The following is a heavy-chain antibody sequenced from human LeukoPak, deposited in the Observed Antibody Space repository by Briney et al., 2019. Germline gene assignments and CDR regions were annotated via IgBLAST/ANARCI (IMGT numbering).Heavy chain of an antibody. Sequence: PGGSLRLSCATSGFTFSISWMTWVRQAAGKGLEWVAFMNKDGSEKNCVDSVQGRFTISRDDAKNSLFLQMNSLRAEDTAVYYCARGGVSGGFDYWGQGTLVTVSS. D-gene: IGHD1-26*01. CDR3: ARGGVSGGFDY. J-gene: IGHJ4*02. CDR1: GFTFSISW. CDR2: MNKDGSEK. V-gene: IGHV3-7*03.